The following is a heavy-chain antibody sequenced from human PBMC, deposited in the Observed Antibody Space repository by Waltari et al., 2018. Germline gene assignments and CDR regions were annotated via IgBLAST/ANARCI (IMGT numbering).Heavy chain of an antibody. CDR1: GDSMSSTHW. CDR3: ARDRGKGLYLDT. J-gene: IGHJ4*02. CDR2: VHGSGKT. D-gene: IGHD2-15*01. Sequence: QLQESGPGLVKPSGTLSLICAVSGDSMSSTHWWSWVRQPPGMGLEWIGQVHGSGKTNYNPSFASRVTVSLDTSTYHIALKVTSATAADTALYYCARDRGKGLYLDTWGRGILVTVSP. V-gene: IGHV4-4*02.